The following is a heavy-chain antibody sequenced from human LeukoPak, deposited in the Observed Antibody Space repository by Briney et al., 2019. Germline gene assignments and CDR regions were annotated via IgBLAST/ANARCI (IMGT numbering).Heavy chain of an antibody. CDR2: INKDATAK. D-gene: IGHD3-10*01. CDR1: GFAFSSSW. CDR3: AREDWFHFDY. Sequence: GGSLRLSYAASGFAFSSSWMSWVRQAPGKGLEWVANINKDATAKYYVDSVKGRFTISRDNAKNSLYLQMNGLRAEDTAVYYCAREDWFHFDYWGQGTLVTVSS. V-gene: IGHV3-7*03. J-gene: IGHJ4*02.